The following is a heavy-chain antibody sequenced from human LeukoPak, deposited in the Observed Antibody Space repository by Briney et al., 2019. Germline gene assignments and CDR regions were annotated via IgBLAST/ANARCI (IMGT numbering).Heavy chain of an antibody. CDR2: IYTSGST. CDR3: ARAGPGRYDFWSGYYDY. J-gene: IGHJ4*02. CDR1: GGSISSGSYY. Sequence: SETLSLTCTVSGGSISSGSYYWSWIRQPAGKGLEWIGRIYTSGSTNYNPSLKSRVTISVDTSKSQFSLKLSSVTAADTAVYYCARAGPGRYDFWSGYYDYWGQGTLVTVSS. D-gene: IGHD3-3*01. V-gene: IGHV4-61*02.